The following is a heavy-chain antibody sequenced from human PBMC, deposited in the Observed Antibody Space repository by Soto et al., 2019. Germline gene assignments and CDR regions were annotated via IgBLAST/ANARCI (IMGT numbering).Heavy chain of an antibody. D-gene: IGHD6-13*01. CDR2: INPNSGGT. CDR1: GYTFTGYY. J-gene: IGHJ4*02. CDR3: ARAHSSSAADD. V-gene: IGHV1-2*04. Sequence: AKVSCKASGYTFTGYYMHWVRQAPGQGLEWMGWINPNSGGTNYAQKFQGWVTMTRDTSISTAYMELSRLRSDDTAVYCGARAHSSSAADDWGQGTLVTVSS.